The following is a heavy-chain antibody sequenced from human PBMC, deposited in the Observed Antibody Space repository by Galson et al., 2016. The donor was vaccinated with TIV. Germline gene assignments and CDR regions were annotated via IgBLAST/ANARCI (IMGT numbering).Heavy chain of an antibody. V-gene: IGHV1-3*01. CDR1: GYTITSYA. CDR3: ARDFGGSFSPFYGMDV. Sequence: SVKVSCKASGYTITSYAMHWVRQAPGQRFEWMGWINAGTGDTKFSQKFQGRVTLTRDTSASTVYMGLSSLTSEDTAVYNCARDFGGSFSPFYGMDVWGQGTTVTVSS. D-gene: IGHD3-16*01. J-gene: IGHJ6*02. CDR2: INAGTGDT.